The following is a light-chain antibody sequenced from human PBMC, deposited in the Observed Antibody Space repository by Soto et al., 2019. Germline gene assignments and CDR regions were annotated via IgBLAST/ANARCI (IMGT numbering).Light chain of an antibody. CDR2: KAS. J-gene: IGKJ1*01. Sequence: DLQMTQSPSTLSAFVGDRVTITCRATQDINNWLAWYQQKPGKAPKLLIYKASTLKSGVPSRFSGSGSGTEFTLTISSLQPDDFATYYSQHYNSYSEAFGQGTKVDIK. V-gene: IGKV1-5*03. CDR1: QDINNW. CDR3: QHYNSYSEA.